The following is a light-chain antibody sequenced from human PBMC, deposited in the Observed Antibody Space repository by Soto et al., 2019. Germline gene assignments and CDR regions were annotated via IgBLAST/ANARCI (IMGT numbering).Light chain of an antibody. V-gene: IGLV2-14*03. CDR1: SSDVGGYNY. J-gene: IGLJ1*01. Sequence: QAVLTQPASVCGSPGRSITISCTGTSSDVGGYNYVSWYQQHPGKAPKLMIYDVNYRPAGISHRFSGSKSGNTASLAIYGLQAEDEVDYFCSSCTSSSKYVFGTGTKVTVL. CDR2: DVN. CDR3: SSCTSSSKYV.